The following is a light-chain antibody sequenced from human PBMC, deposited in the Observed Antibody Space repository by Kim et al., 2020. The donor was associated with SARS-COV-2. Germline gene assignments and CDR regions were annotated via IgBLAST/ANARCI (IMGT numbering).Light chain of an antibody. Sequence: SSELTQDPAVSVALGQTVRITCQGDSLRRDYASWYQQKPGQAPLLVIYGKDNRTSGIPDRFSGSNSGNTASLTITGAQAEDEADYYCNSRDTSGYRVVFGGGTQLTVL. CDR2: GKD. CDR1: SLRRDY. J-gene: IGLJ2*01. CDR3: NSRDTSGYRVV. V-gene: IGLV3-19*01.